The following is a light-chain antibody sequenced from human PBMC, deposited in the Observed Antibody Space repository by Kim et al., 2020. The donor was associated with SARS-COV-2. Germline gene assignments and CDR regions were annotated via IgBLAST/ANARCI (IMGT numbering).Light chain of an antibody. CDR3: QQYGSSPQT. J-gene: IGKJ2*01. CDR1: QSVNNNY. Sequence: LSPGERAPLACRASQSVNNNYLAWYQQNPGQAPRLLIYGASNRATDIPYRFSGSGSGTDFTLTINRLEPEDFVVYYCQQYGSSPQTLGQGTKLEI. CDR2: GAS. V-gene: IGKV3-20*01.